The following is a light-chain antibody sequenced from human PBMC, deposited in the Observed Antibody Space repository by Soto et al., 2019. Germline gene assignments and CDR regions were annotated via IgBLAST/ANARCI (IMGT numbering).Light chain of an antibody. Sequence: QSVLTQPASVSGSPGQSITISRTGTSSDVGSYNLVSWYQQHPGKAPKLMIYEGSKRPSGVSNRFSGSKSGNTASLTISGLQAEDEADYYCCSYAGSSTNVVFGGGTQLTVL. V-gene: IGLV2-23*01. CDR2: EGS. CDR1: SSDVGSYNL. J-gene: IGLJ2*01. CDR3: CSYAGSSTNVV.